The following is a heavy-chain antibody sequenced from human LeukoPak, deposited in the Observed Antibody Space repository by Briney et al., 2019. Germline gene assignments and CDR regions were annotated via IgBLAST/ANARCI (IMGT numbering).Heavy chain of an antibody. CDR3: ARSRTGESFDY. CDR1: GGSISSGGYS. D-gene: IGHD7-27*01. CDR2: IYRSGST. V-gene: IGHV4-30-2*01. J-gene: IGHJ4*02. Sequence: SETLSLTCAVSGGSISSGGYSWSWIRQPPGKGLEWIGYIYRSGSTYYNPSLKSRVTISVDRSKNQFSLKLSSVTAADTAVYYCARSRTGESFDYWGQGTLVTVSS.